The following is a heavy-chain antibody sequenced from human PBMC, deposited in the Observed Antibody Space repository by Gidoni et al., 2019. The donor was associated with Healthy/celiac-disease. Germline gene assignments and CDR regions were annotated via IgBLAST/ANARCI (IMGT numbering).Heavy chain of an antibody. V-gene: IGHV3-30-3*01. CDR1: GFTLSSYA. Sequence: QVQLVESGGGVVQPGRSLRLSCAASGFTLSSYAMHWVRQAPGKGLEWVAVISYDGSNKYYADSVKGRFTISRDNSKNTLYLQMNSLRAEDTAVYYCARDRGHSSSWYGYFDYWGQGTLVTVSS. CDR3: ARDRGHSSSWYGYFDY. J-gene: IGHJ4*02. D-gene: IGHD6-13*01. CDR2: ISYDGSNK.